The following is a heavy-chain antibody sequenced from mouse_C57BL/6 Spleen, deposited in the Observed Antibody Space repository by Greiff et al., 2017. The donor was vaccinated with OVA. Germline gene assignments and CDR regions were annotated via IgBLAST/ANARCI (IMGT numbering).Heavy chain of an antibody. Sequence: VQLKESGPGLVAPSPCLSISCTASGFSLTSYCVSWVRQPPGKGLEWLGVIWGDGSTNYHSALISRLSISKDNSKIQVFFKLNSLQTDDTATYYDAKELGHYWGQGTTLTVSS. J-gene: IGHJ2*01. CDR1: GFSLTSYC. V-gene: IGHV2-3*01. CDR3: AKELGHY. CDR2: IWGDGST. D-gene: IGHD4-1*01.